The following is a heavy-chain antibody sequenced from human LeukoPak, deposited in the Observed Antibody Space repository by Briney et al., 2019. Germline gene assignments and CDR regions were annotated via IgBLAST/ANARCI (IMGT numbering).Heavy chain of an antibody. CDR2: INPSGGST. J-gene: IGHJ3*02. V-gene: IGHV1-46*01. Sequence: ASVKVSCKASGYTFTNYYIHWVRQAPGHGLEWVGIINPSGGSTSYAQKFQGRVTMTRDTSTSTVYMELSSLRSEDTAVYYCAGAVVVAATYAFDIWGQGTMVTVSS. CDR3: AGAVVVAATYAFDI. CDR1: GYTFTNYY. D-gene: IGHD2-15*01.